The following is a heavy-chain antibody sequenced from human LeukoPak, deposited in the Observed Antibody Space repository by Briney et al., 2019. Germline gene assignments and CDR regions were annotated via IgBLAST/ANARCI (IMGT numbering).Heavy chain of an antibody. CDR2: IFYRGSI. CDR1: GGSLSNYY. J-gene: IGHJ3*02. V-gene: IGHV4-59*12. Sequence: PSETLSLTRAVPGGSLSNYYRSWIRQPPGKGLEWIGYIFYRGSIDYSPSLQSRVTISVDTSTNQLFLRLTSVTSAATAVYFCARGVVLGQDDSFDIWGRGTMVTVSS. D-gene: IGHD3/OR15-3a*01. CDR3: ARGVVLGQDDSFDI.